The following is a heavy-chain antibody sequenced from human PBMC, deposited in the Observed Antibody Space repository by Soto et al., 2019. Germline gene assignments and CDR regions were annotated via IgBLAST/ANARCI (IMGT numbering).Heavy chain of an antibody. Sequence: QVQLVESGGGVVHPGRSLRLSCAVSGFTFRNFGMHWVRQAPGKGLEWVAVISYDGGEKYYAESVKGRFTVFRDNYKNTLSLQMNSLRSVDTAVYYCVKDSSPGGYFDSWGQGTLVSVSS. V-gene: IGHV3-30*18. J-gene: IGHJ4*02. CDR2: ISYDGGEK. D-gene: IGHD2-15*01. CDR3: VKDSSPGGYFDS. CDR1: GFTFRNFG.